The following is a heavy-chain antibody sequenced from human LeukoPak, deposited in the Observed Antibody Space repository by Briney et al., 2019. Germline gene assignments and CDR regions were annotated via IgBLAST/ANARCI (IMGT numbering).Heavy chain of an antibody. V-gene: IGHV4-59*08. Sequence: SETLSLTCTVSGGSISSYYWSWIRQPPGKGLEWIGYIYYSGSTNYNPSLKSRVTISVDTSKNQFSLKLSSVTAADTAVYYCARYGGEVTTPEYYFDYWGQGTLATVSS. D-gene: IGHD4-11*01. CDR3: ARYGGEVTTPEYYFDY. CDR2: IYYSGST. J-gene: IGHJ4*02. CDR1: GGSISSYY.